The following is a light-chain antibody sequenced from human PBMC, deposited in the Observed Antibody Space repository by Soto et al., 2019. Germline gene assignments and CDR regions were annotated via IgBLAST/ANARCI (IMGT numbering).Light chain of an antibody. CDR3: ETWDSNTRV. CDR2: LEGSGSY. Sequence: QLVLTQSSSASASLGSSVKLTCTLSSGHSSYIIAWHQQQPGKAPRYLMTLEGSGSYNKGSGVPDRFSGSISGADRYLTISNLQSEDEADYYCETWDSNTRVFGGGTKLTVL. V-gene: IGLV4-60*03. CDR1: SGHSSYI. J-gene: IGLJ3*02.